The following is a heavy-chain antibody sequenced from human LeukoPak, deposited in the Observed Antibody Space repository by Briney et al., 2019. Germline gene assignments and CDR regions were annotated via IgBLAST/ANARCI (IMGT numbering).Heavy chain of an antibody. CDR1: GGSISSSSYY. CDR3: ARHGGCTNGVCYTGVGAFDI. J-gene: IGHJ3*02. D-gene: IGHD2-8*01. CDR2: IYYSGST. V-gene: IGHV4-39*01. Sequence: SETLSLTCTVSGGSISSSSYYWGWIRQPPGKGLEWIGSIYYSGSTYYNPSLKSRVTISVDTSKSQFSLKLSSVTAADTAVYYCARHGGCTNGVCYTGVGAFDIWGQGTMVTVSS.